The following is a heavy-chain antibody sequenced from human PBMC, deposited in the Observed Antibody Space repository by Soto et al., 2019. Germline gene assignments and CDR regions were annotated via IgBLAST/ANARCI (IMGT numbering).Heavy chain of an antibody. CDR3: ARENEQWVAADN. Sequence: GSLRLSCAASGFTFSDYYMSWIRQAPGKGLEWVSYITSSGSTIYYADSVKGRFTVSRDNAKNSLYLQMNSLRAEDTAVYYCARENEQWVAADNWGQGTLLTVSS. J-gene: IGHJ4*02. CDR2: ITSSGSTI. CDR1: GFTFSDYY. V-gene: IGHV3-11*01. D-gene: IGHD6-19*01.